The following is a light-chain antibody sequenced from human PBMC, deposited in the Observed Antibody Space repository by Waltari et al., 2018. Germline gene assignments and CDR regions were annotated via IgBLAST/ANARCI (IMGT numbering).Light chain of an antibody. V-gene: IGLV3-1*01. J-gene: IGLJ2*01. CDR3: QAWDGSTSTVV. Sequence: SYEVTQPPSVSLSPGQTASITCSGDKLGEKYVSWYQQKPGQSPVVVIYEDDDRPSGIPERFSGSNSGNTATLTISGTQAMDEADYYCQAWDGSTSTVVFGGGTKVTVL. CDR2: EDD. CDR1: KLGEKY.